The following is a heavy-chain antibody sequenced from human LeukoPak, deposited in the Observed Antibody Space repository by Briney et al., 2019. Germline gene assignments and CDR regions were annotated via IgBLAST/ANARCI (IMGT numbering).Heavy chain of an antibody. CDR3: ARERPQYCSSTSCYTDQAWFDP. D-gene: IGHD2-2*02. CDR1: GGSFSGYY. J-gene: IGHJ5*02. CDR2: INHSGST. Sequence: SETLSFTCAVYGGSFSGYYWSWIRQPPGKGLEWIGEINHSGSTNYNPSLKSRVTISVDTSKNQFSLKLSSVTAADTAVYYCARERPQYCSSTSCYTDQAWFDPWGQGTLVTVSS. V-gene: IGHV4-34*01.